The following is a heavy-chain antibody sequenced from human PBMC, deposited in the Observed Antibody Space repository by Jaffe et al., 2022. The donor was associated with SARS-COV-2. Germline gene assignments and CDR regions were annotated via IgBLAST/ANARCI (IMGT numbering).Heavy chain of an antibody. CDR3: ARDAPKDGYKPLSNAFDI. V-gene: IGHV1-69*01. CDR2: IIPIFGTA. Sequence: QVQLVQSGAEVKKPGSSVKVSCKASGGTFSSYAISWVRQAPGQGLEWMGGIIPIFGTANYAQKFQGRVTITADESTSTAYMELSSLRSEDTAVYYCARDAPKDGYKPLSNAFDIWGQGTMVTVSS. CDR1: GGTFSSYA. J-gene: IGHJ3*02. D-gene: IGHD5-12*01.